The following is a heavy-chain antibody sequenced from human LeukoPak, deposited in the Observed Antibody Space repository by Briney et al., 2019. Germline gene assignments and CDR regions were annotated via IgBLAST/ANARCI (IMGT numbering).Heavy chain of an antibody. CDR1: GFTFSSYA. D-gene: IGHD2-2*01. CDR3: ASHDEYCSSTSCYGIYFEY. V-gene: IGHV3-23*01. CDR2: IGASGSST. J-gene: IGHJ4*02. Sequence: PGGSLRLSCATSGFTFSSYAMSWVRQAPGKWLEWVSGIGASGSSTYYADSGKGRFTISRDNSKNTLYLQMNSLRAEDTAVYYCASHDEYCSSTSCYGIYFEYWGQGTLVTVSS.